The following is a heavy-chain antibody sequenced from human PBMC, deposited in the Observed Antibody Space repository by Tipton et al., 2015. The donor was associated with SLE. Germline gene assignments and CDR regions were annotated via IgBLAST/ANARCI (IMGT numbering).Heavy chain of an antibody. CDR1: GGSISSGGYY. V-gene: IGHV4-31*03. CDR3: ARDHGGTPFDY. D-gene: IGHD4-23*01. Sequence: TLSLTCTVSGGSISSGGYYWSWIRQHPGKGLEWIGYIYYSGSTYYNPSLKSRVTISVDTPKNQFSLKLSSVTAADTAVYYCARDHGGTPFDYWGQGTLVTVSS. J-gene: IGHJ4*02. CDR2: IYYSGST.